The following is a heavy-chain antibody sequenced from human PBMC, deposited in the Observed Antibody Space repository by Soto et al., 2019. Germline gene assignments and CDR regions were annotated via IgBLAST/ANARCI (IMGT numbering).Heavy chain of an antibody. D-gene: IGHD3-9*01. CDR2: INAGNGYT. Sequence: ASVKVSCKASGYSFTSYAMHWVRQAPGQRLEWMGWINAGNGYTKYSQKFQGRVTITRDTSASTAYMELSSLRSEDTAVYYCASDANYDILTGTGYFDYWGQGTLVTVSS. J-gene: IGHJ4*02. V-gene: IGHV1-3*01. CDR3: ASDANYDILTGTGYFDY. CDR1: GYSFTSYA.